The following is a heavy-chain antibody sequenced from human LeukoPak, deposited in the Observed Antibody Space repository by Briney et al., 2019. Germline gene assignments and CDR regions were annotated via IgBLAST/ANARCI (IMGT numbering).Heavy chain of an antibody. J-gene: IGHJ4*02. Sequence: ASVKVSCKASGYTFTGYYMHWVRQAPGQGLEWMGWINPNSGGTNYAQKFQGRVTMTRDTSISTAYMELSRLRSDDTAVYYCARVHYYGSGATGWGQGTLVTVSS. V-gene: IGHV1-2*02. CDR1: GYTFTGYY. CDR3: ARVHYYGSGATG. CDR2: INPNSGGT. D-gene: IGHD3-10*01.